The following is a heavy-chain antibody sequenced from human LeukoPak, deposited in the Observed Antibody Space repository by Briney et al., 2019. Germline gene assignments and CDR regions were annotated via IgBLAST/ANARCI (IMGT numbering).Heavy chain of an antibody. Sequence: PGGSLRLSCAASGFTFYSYAMNWVRQAPGKGLEWVSTFSGSGGSTYYADSVKGRFTISRDNSKNTLYLQMNSLRAEDTAVYYCARDGGGSGPGVPDAFDIWGQGTMVTVSS. CDR3: ARDGGGSGPGVPDAFDI. CDR2: FSGSGGST. D-gene: IGHD3-3*01. J-gene: IGHJ3*02. CDR1: GFTFYSYA. V-gene: IGHV3-23*01.